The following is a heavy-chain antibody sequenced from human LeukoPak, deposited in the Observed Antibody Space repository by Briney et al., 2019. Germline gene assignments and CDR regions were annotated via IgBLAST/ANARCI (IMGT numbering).Heavy chain of an antibody. V-gene: IGHV3-23*01. D-gene: IGHD3-3*01. Sequence: GGSLRLSCAPSGFIVSSHWMSWVRQAPGKGLEWVSAISGSGGSAYYADSGTGRLSPARDTTKNTLYLQMNSLRAEDTAVYYCAKDEFLEWLLSGGYFDYWGQGTLFTVSS. CDR1: GFIVSSHW. CDR2: ISGSGGSA. J-gene: IGHJ4*02. CDR3: AKDEFLEWLLSGGYFDY.